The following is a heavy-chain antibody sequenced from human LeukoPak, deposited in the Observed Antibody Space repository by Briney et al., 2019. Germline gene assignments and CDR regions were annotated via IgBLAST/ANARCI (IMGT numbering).Heavy chain of an antibody. Sequence: SETLSLTCAVYGGSFSGYYWSWILQPPGKGLEWIGEINHSGSTNYNPSLKSRVTISVDTSKNQFSLKLSSVTAADTAVYYCARIGRGKPGTTWGGYFQHWGQGTLVTVSS. V-gene: IGHV4-34*01. CDR2: INHSGST. J-gene: IGHJ1*01. CDR1: GGSFSGYY. CDR3: ARIGRGKPGTTWGGYFQH. D-gene: IGHD1-1*01.